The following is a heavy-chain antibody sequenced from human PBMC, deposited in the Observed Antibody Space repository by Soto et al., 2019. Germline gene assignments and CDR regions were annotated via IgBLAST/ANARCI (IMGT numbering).Heavy chain of an antibody. CDR3: ARGSTRKSIAAAYLDY. J-gene: IGHJ4*02. D-gene: IGHD6-13*01. CDR1: GFTFSSYG. V-gene: IGHV3-33*01. Sequence: GGSLRLSCAASGFTFSSYGMHWVRQAPGKGLEWVAVIWYDGSNKYYADSVKGRFTISRDNSKNTLYLQMNSLRAEDTAVYYCARGSTRKSIAAAYLDYWGQGTLVTVSS. CDR2: IWYDGSNK.